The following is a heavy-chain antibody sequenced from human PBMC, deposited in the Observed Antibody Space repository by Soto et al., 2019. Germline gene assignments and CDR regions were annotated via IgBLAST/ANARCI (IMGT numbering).Heavy chain of an antibody. CDR1: GGSISSSSYY. J-gene: IGHJ6*02. CDR3: KVEGDYYYGMDF. V-gene: IGHV4-39*01. Sequence: PSETLSLTCTVSGGSISSSSYYWGWIRQPPGKGLEWIGNIYYSGSTYYNPSLKSRVTISVDTSKNQFSLKLSSVTAADTAVYYCKVEGDYYYGMDFWGQGTTVTGSS. D-gene: IGHD2-15*01. CDR2: IYYSGST.